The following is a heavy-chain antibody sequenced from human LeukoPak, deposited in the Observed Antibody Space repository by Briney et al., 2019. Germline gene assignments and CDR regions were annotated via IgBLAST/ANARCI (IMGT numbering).Heavy chain of an antibody. CDR3: AKVVDWNDEGSFDY. J-gene: IGHJ4*02. V-gene: IGHV3-30*02. CDR2: IRYDGSNK. CDR1: GFTFSSYG. D-gene: IGHD1-1*01. Sequence: PGGSLRLSCAASGFTFSSYGMHRVRQAPGKGLEWVAFIRYDGSNKYYADSVRGRFTISRDNSKNTLYLQMNSLRAEDTAVYYCAKVVDWNDEGSFDYWGQGTLVTVSS.